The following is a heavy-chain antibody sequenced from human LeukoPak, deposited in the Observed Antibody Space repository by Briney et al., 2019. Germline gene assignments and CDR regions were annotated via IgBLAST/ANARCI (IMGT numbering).Heavy chain of an antibody. CDR1: GFTFSHYA. D-gene: IGHD3-22*01. V-gene: IGHV3-30-3*01. Sequence: QAGGSLRLSCAASGFTFSHYAVHWVCQAPGKGLEWVALISYDGSNKYYADSVKGRFTISRDNFKNTLFLQMNSLRAEDTAIYYCARVGSSGYYAFDYWGQGTLVTVSS. J-gene: IGHJ4*02. CDR2: ISYDGSNK. CDR3: ARVGSSGYYAFDY.